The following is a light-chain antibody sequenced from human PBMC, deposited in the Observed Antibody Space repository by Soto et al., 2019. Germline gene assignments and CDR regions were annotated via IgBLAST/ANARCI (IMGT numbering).Light chain of an antibody. CDR2: EVS. V-gene: IGLV2-8*01. CDR3: SSYAGSNNWGV. J-gene: IGLJ2*01. CDR1: SSDVGGYNY. Sequence: QSALTQPPSASGSPGQSVTISCTGTSSDVGGYNYVSWYQQHPGKAPKLMIYEVSERPSGVPERFSGSKSGNTASLTVSGLQAEDEADYYCSSYAGSNNWGVFGGGTKLTVL.